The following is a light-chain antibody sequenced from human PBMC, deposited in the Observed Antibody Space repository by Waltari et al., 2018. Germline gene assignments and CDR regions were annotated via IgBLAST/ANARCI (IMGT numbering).Light chain of an antibody. CDR1: KLGDKY. CDR3: QAWDSSTVV. J-gene: IGLJ2*01. Sequence: SYELTQPPSVSVSPGQTASITCSGDKLGDKYACWYQQKPGQSPVLVIYQASKRPSGIPDRFSGSNSGNTATLTISGTQAMDEADYYCQAWDSSTVVFGGGTKLTVL. CDR2: QAS. V-gene: IGLV3-1*01.